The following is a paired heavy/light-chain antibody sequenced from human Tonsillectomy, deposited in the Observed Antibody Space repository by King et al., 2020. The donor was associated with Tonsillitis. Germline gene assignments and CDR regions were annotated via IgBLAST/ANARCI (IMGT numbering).Heavy chain of an antibody. D-gene: IGHD6-19*01. CDR1: GFTFDDNA. V-gene: IGHV3-9*01. CDR2: ISWNSDYI. Sequence: EVQLVESGGGLVQPGRSLRLSCAASGFTFDDNAMHWVRQAPGKGLEWVSGISWNSDYIGYADSVKGRFTISRDNAKNSLYLQMNSLRAEDTALYYCAKSPYKRSVTGNFDYWGHGIVVTVSS. CDR3: AKSPYKRSVTGNFDY. J-gene: IGHJ4*01.
Light chain of an antibody. CDR2: WAS. J-gene: IGKJ4*01. CDR1: QSVLYSSSNKNY. Sequence: DIVMTQSPASLAVSLGERATINCKSSQSVLYSSSNKNYLAWYQQKPGQPPKLLIYWASTRESGVPDRFSGSGSGADFTLTISSLQAEDVAVYYCQQYYSTPLTFGGGTKVEIK. V-gene: IGKV4-1*01. CDR3: QQYYSTPLT.